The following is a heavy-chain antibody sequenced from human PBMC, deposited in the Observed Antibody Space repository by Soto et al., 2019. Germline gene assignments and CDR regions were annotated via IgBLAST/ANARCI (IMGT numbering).Heavy chain of an antibody. CDR3: ARDWGVYDFWSGYYFAVSASYYGMDV. J-gene: IGHJ6*02. Sequence: PGGSLRLSCAASGFTFRSFTMNWVRQAPGKGLEWVSTISSNSAYIYYTDALRGRFTISRDNAKNSLHLQMNSLRAEDTAVYYCARDWGVYDFWSGYYFAVSASYYGMDVWGQGTTVTVSS. CDR1: GFTFRSFT. V-gene: IGHV3-21*04. CDR2: ISSNSAYI. D-gene: IGHD3-3*01.